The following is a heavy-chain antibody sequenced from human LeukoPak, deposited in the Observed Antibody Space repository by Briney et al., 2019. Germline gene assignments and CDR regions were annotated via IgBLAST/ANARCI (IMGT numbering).Heavy chain of an antibody. CDR3: VRAVRDRDYDYYYHDY. D-gene: IGHD3-10*01. V-gene: IGHV1-2*02. CDR1: GYTFTGYY. CDR2: INANSGGT. Sequence: ASVKVSCKASGYTFTGYYMHWVRQAPVQGLEWMGWINANSGGTNYPQKFQGRVTMTRDTSISTVYMELSRLTSDDTAVYYCVRAVRDRDYDYYYHDYWGQGTLVTVSS. J-gene: IGHJ4*02.